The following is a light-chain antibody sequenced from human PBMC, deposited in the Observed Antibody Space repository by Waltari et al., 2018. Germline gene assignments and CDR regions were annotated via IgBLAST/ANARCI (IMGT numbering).Light chain of an antibody. CDR3: LQYNDTPYN. V-gene: IGKV1-5*03. Sequence: DIQMTPSPSSLSASVGDPVTITCRASQSISTWLDWYQQKPAKAPKLLVYKTSNLQSGVPSRFSGSGSGTEFTLTISSLQPEDFATYYCLQYNDTPYNFGQGTKLEIK. CDR1: QSISTW. J-gene: IGKJ2*01. CDR2: KTS.